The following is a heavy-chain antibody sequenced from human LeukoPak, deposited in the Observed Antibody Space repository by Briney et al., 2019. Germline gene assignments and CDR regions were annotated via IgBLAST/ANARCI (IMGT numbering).Heavy chain of an antibody. CDR1: VSSGLTRW. CDR2: ISGSGGST. Sequence: GGSLRLSCVASVSSGLTRWMNWVRQAPGKGLEWVSAISGSGGSTYYADSVKGRFTISRDNSKNTLYLQMNSLRAEDTAVYYCAKEEAHDYGEVFDYWGQGTLVTVSS. CDR3: AKEEAHDYGEVFDY. J-gene: IGHJ4*02. V-gene: IGHV3-23*01. D-gene: IGHD4-17*01.